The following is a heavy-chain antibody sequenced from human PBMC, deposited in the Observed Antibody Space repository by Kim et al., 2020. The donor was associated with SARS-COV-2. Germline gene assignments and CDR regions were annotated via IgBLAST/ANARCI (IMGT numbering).Heavy chain of an antibody. CDR2: ISWDSISK. CDR1: GFTFSNYA. CDR3: ARVLSDGSYGTFDY. D-gene: IGHD2-21*01. Sequence: GGSLRLSCAASGFTFSNYAMHWVRQAPGKGLEWVAVISWDSISKYYADSVKGRFTISRDNSKNTLYLQMKSLRAEDTAVYYCARVLSDGSYGTFDYVGQGTLVTVSS. V-gene: IGHV3-30*04. J-gene: IGHJ4*02.